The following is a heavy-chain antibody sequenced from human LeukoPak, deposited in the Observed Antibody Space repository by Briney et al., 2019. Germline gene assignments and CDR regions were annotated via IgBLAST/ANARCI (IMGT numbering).Heavy chain of an antibody. J-gene: IGHJ4*01. V-gene: IGHV4-39*01. CDR3: PRRSRANSGSHNYFDY. CDR2: LDFSGST. Sequence: SETLSLTCTVSVGSISSSTYYGGWIRQPPGKGLEWIGRLDFSGSTSYNPSLKTRVTISVDTSKSQFSLTLSSVTAADTAVYYCPRRSRANSGSHNYFDYWGHGTLVTVSP. D-gene: IGHD1-26*01. CDR1: VGSISSSTYY.